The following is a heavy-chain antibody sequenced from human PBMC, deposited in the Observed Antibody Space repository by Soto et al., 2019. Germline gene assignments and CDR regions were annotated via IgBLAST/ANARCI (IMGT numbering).Heavy chain of an antibody. V-gene: IGHV4-59*01. J-gene: IGHJ5*02. Sequence: SETLSLXCTVSGGSISSYYWSWIRQPPGKGLEWIGYIYYSGSTNYNPSLKSRVTISVDTSKNQFSLKLSSVTAADTAVYYCARSRRAGIGSPFDPWGQGTLVTVSS. CDR3: ARSRRAGIGSPFDP. CDR2: IYYSGST. D-gene: IGHD6-19*01. CDR1: GGSISSYY.